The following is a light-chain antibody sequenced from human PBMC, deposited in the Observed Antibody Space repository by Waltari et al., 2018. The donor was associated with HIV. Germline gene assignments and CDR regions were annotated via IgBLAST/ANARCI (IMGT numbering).Light chain of an antibody. J-gene: IGLJ2*01. CDR2: KDT. Sequence: SYELTQPPSVSMSPGQTARITCSGDALPKQYAYWYQQRPGQAPVLLIYKDTVRPSGIPVRFSASNSGNTATLAITGTQTMDEADYYCQTWDGSAGVFGGGTKLTV. CDR3: QTWDGSAGV. CDR1: ALPKQY. V-gene: IGLV3-25*02.